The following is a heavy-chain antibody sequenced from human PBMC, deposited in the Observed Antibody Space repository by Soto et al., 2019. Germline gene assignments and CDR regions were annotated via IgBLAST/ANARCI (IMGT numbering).Heavy chain of an antibody. J-gene: IGHJ4*02. CDR2: INAGNGNT. D-gene: IGHD1-26*01. Sequence: ASVKVSCKASGYTFTSYAMHWVRQAPGQRLEWMGWINAGNGNTKYSQNFQGRVTITRDTSASTAYMELSSLSSEDTAVYYCARGLGLYYFDYWGQGTLVTVSS. V-gene: IGHV1-3*01. CDR3: ARGLGLYYFDY. CDR1: GYTFTSYA.